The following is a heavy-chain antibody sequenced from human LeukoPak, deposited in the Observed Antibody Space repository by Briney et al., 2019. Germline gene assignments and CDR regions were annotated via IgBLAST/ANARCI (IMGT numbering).Heavy chain of an antibody. CDR3: VKARGSGSYYGFDY. J-gene: IGHJ4*02. D-gene: IGHD3-22*01. CDR2: ISSNGGST. CDR1: GFTFSSYA. V-gene: IGHV3-64*01. Sequence: GGSLRLSCAASGFTFSSYAMHWVRQAPAKGLEDVSAISSNGGSTYYANSVKGRFTISRDNSKNTLYLQISISGADAKAVYYCVKARGSGSYYGFDYWGQGTLVTVSS.